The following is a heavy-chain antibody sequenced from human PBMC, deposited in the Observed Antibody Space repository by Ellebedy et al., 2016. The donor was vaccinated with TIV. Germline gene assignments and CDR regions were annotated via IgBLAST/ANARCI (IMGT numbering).Heavy chain of an antibody. Sequence: SETLSLXXSVSGGSISNSPYYWAWIRQPPGKGLEWIGSIYYSGRTYHNPSLMSRLTMSVDTSNNQFSLKVISVTAADTGVYFCARLGDENDSYGNDYIDYWGQGILVTVSS. CDR1: GGSISNSPYY. V-gene: IGHV4-39*01. CDR2: IYYSGRT. J-gene: IGHJ4*02. D-gene: IGHD5-18*01. CDR3: ARLGDENDSYGNDYIDY.